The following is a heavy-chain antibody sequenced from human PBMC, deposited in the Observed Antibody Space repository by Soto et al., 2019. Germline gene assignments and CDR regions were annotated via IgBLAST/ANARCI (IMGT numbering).Heavy chain of an antibody. V-gene: IGHV4-59*08. CDR1: GGSLSGYY. Sequence: TSETLSLTCSVSGGSLSGYYWTWTRQPPGKGLEWIGYIYYAGTTAYNPSLKSRVTISLDTSKNHFSLKMDSVTAADTAVYYCTRLGGYYQALDSWGQGTLVTVSS. CDR2: IYYAGTT. CDR3: TRLGGYYQALDS. J-gene: IGHJ4*02. D-gene: IGHD3-3*01.